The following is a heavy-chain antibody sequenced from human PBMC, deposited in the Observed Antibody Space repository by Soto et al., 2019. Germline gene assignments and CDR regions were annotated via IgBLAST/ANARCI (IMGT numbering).Heavy chain of an antibody. V-gene: IGHV4-30-4*01. CDR1: GDSIRSGYYY. Sequence: QVQLQESGPGLVTPSQTLSLTCTVSGDSIRSGYYYWSWIRQPPGKGLEWIGYIYYSGSTYYNPSLKSLVIISVDTSKNQFSLSLSSVTAANTAVFYCARGNRAYESFDYWGQGTLVTVSS. J-gene: IGHJ4*02. CDR2: IYYSGST. D-gene: IGHD2-21*01. CDR3: ARGNRAYESFDY.